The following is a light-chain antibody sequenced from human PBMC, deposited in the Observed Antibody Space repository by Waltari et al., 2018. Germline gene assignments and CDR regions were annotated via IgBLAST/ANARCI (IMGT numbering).Light chain of an antibody. CDR1: QSLLYSSNNKNY. CDR3: QQHYGVLWT. CDR2: CAS. V-gene: IGKV4-1*01. J-gene: IGKJ1*01. Sequence: IVMTQSPDSLAVSLGERATINCKSSQSLLYSSNNKNYLAWYQQKQGQPPKLLIYCASTRESGVPDRFSGSGSGTDFTLTISTLQAEDVAVYYCQQHYGVLWTFGQGTKVEI.